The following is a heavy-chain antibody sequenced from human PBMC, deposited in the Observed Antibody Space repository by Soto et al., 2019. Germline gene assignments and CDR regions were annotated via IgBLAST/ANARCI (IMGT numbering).Heavy chain of an antibody. V-gene: IGHV3-23*01. CDR2: ISGSGGST. CDR3: AKDYYDFWSGYRYYFDY. CDR1: GFTFSSYA. D-gene: IGHD3-3*01. J-gene: IGHJ4*02. Sequence: VGSLRLSCAASGFTFSSYAMSWVRQAPGKGLEWVSAISGSGGSTYYADSVKGRFTISRDNSKNTLYLQMNSLRAEDTAVYYCAKDYYDFWSGYRYYFDYWGQGTLVTVSS.